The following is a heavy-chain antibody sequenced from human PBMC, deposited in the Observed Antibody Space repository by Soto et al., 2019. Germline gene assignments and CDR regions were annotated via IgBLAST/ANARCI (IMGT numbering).Heavy chain of an antibody. CDR3: AKLRSSSWTQYAFDV. J-gene: IGHJ3*01. D-gene: IGHD6-13*01. V-gene: IGHV3-30*18. CDR1: GFTFSSYG. Sequence: GGSLRLSCAASGFTFSSYGMHWVRQTPGRGLEWVAVISYDGSNTYYTDSVKGRFTISRDNSKSTLYLQMNSLRPEDTAIYYCAKLRSSSWTQYAFDVWGHGXMVTV. CDR2: ISYDGSNT.